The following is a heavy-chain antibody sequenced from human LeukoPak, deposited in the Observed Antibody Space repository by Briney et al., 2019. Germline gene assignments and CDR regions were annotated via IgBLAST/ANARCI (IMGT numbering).Heavy chain of an antibody. CDR2: FDPEDGET. CDR1: GYTLTELS. D-gene: IGHD3-10*01. J-gene: IGHJ4*02. V-gene: IGHV1-24*01. CDR3: ASGDRVTMLRGGNIGYFDY. Sequence: ASVKVSCKVSGYTLTELSMHWVRQAPGKGLEWMGGFDPEDGETIYAQKFQGRVTMTEDTSTDTAYMELSRLRSDDTAVYYCASGDRVTMLRGGNIGYFDYWGQGTLVTVSS.